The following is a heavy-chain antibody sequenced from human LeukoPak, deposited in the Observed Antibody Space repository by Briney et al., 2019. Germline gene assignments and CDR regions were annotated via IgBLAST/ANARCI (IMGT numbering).Heavy chain of an antibody. CDR1: GGTFISYA. J-gene: IGHJ3*02. CDR3: AREDDSSGYYYVGAFDI. Sequence: ASVKVSCKASGGTFISYAISWVRQAPGQGLEWMGGIIPIFGTANYAQKFQGRDTITADESTSTAYMELSSLRSEDTAVYYCAREDDSSGYYYVGAFDIWGQGTMVTVSS. V-gene: IGHV1-69*13. D-gene: IGHD3-22*01. CDR2: IIPIFGTA.